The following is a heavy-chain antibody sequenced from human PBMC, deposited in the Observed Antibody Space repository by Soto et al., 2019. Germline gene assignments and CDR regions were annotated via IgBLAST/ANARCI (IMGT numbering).Heavy chain of an antibody. V-gene: IGHV1-2*04. CDR2: INPNSGGT. Sequence: ASVKVSCKASGYTFTCYYMHWVRQAPGQGLEWMGWINPNSGGTNYAQKFQGWVTMTRDTSISTAYMELSRLRSDDTAVYYCARGAHYGSGSPSAFDIWGQGTMVTVSS. J-gene: IGHJ3*02. D-gene: IGHD3-10*01. CDR3: ARGAHYGSGSPSAFDI. CDR1: GYTFTCYY.